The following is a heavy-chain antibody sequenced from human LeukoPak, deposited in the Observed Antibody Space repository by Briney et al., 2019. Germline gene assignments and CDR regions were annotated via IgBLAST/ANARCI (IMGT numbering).Heavy chain of an antibody. D-gene: IGHD6-13*01. CDR3: AKAFMRANIAAAGTGGNWFDP. CDR1: GFRFNNYA. Sequence: GRSLRLSCAASGFRFNNYAMHWVRQPPGTGLEWVAVISMDGIQEYYADSVKGRFTISRDNSKNTLYLQMNSLRAEDTAVYYCAKAFMRANIAAAGTGGNWFDPWGQGTLVTVSS. J-gene: IGHJ5*02. CDR2: ISMDGIQE. V-gene: IGHV3-30*04.